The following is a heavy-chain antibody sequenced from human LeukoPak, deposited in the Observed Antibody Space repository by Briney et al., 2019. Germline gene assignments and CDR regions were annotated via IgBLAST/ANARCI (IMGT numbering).Heavy chain of an antibody. V-gene: IGHV3-23*01. CDR2: ISGSGGST. Sequence: GGSLRLSCAASGFTFSSYAMSWVRQAPGKGLEWVSAISGSGGSTYYADSVKGRFTISRDNSKNTLYLQMSSLRAEDTAVYYCAKAMYSSGWHYFDYWGQGTLVTVSS. D-gene: IGHD6-19*01. J-gene: IGHJ4*02. CDR1: GFTFSSYA. CDR3: AKAMYSSGWHYFDY.